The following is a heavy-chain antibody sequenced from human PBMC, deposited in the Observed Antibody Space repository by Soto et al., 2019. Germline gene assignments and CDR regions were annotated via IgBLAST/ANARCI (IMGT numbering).Heavy chain of an antibody. CDR3: AKGVRYYYGMDV. CDR2: TYYRSKWYN. J-gene: IGHJ6*02. CDR1: GGSVSSNSAA. V-gene: IGHV6-1*01. Sequence: QTLSLTGAISGGSVSSNSAAWNWIRQSPSRGLEWLGRTYYRSKWYNDYAVSVKSRITINPDTSKNQFSLQLNSVTPEDTAVYYCAKGVRYYYGMDVWGQGTTVTVSS. D-gene: IGHD2-8*01.